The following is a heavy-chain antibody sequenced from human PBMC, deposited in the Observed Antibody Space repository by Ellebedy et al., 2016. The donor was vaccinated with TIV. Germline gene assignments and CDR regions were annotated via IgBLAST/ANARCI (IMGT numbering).Heavy chain of an antibody. CDR2: VDHGGST. J-gene: IGHJ3*02. CDR3: ARNILRFLNAFEI. CDR1: GGSFSGYS. V-gene: IGHV4-34*01. Sequence: SETLSLTCAVYGGSFSGYSWIWIRQPPGRGLEWIGDVDHGGSTNYNPSLKSRVTISLDTSKNHFSLKLSSVTAADTAVYYCARNILRFLNAFEIWGQGTMVTVSS. D-gene: IGHD3-3*01.